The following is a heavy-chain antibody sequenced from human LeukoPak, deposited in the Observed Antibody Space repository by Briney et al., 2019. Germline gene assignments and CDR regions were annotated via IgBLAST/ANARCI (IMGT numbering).Heavy chain of an antibody. CDR3: ARDRSWDKGAFDI. J-gene: IGHJ3*02. CDR2: ISSSSNFI. CDR1: GFTFNTYS. V-gene: IGHV3-21*06. D-gene: IGHD1-26*01. Sequence: GGSLRLSCAASGFTFNTYSMNWVRQAPGKGLEWVSSISSSSNFIFYADSMKGRFTISRDNSKNTLYLQMNSLRAEDTAVYYCARDRSWDKGAFDIWGQGTMVTVSS.